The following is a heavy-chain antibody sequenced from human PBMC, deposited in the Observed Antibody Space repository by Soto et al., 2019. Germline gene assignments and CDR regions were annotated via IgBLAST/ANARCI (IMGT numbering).Heavy chain of an antibody. CDR1: GGSVNTGYW. D-gene: IGHD3-16*02. V-gene: IGHV4-4*02. CDR2: VLHSGTT. Sequence: PSETLSLTCAVSGGSVNTGYWWSWVRQPPGEGLEWMGEVLHSGTTNYIQSLTSRLTMSVDKSGNQVSRELTSVAAADTAVYYRARGVSYRWVYWGQGTLVTVSS. CDR3: ARGVSYRWVY. J-gene: IGHJ4*02.